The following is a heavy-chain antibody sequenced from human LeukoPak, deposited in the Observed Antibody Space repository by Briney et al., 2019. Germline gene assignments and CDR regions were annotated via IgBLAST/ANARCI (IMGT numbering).Heavy chain of an antibody. CDR1: GFTFSSYW. CDR3: ARDSNYGDYVFENWFDP. V-gene: IGHV3-7*01. CDR2: IKQDGSEK. J-gene: IGHJ5*02. D-gene: IGHD4-17*01. Sequence: GGSLRLSCAASGFTFSSYWMSWVRQAPGKGLEWVANIKQDGSEKYYVNSVKGRFTISRDNAKNSLYLQMNSLRAEDAAVYYCARDSNYGDYVFENWFDPWGQGTLVTVSS.